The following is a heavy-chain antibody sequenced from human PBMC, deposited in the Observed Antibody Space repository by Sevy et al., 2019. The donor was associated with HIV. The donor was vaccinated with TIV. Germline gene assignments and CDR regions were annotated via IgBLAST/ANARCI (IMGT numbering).Heavy chain of an antibody. J-gene: IGHJ4*02. D-gene: IGHD1-1*01. CDR2: ISYDGNKK. CDR3: ARDGGWYNYAPSDY. Sequence: GGSLRLSCAASGFSFSSHGMHWVRQAPGKGLEWQSVISYDGNKKYYADSVKGRFTISIDNSKNTLYVQMNSLRPEDTAVYYCARDGGWYNYAPSDYWGQGTLVTVSS. V-gene: IGHV3-30*03. CDR1: GFSFSSHG.